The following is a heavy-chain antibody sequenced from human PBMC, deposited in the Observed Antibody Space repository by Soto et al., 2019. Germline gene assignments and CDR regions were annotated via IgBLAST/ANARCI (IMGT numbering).Heavy chain of an antibody. CDR3: ARGNSDILTGSPPSYYYCGMDV. D-gene: IGHD3-9*01. V-gene: IGHV1-18*04. CDR1: GYTFTSYG. J-gene: IGHJ6*02. CDR2: ISAYNGNT. Sequence: ASVKVSCKASGYTFTSYGISWVRQAPGQGLEWMGCISAYNGNTNYAQKLQDRVTITTDTSTSTAYMELSSLRSDDTAVYYCARGNSDILTGSPPSYYYCGMDVWGQGTTVTVSS.